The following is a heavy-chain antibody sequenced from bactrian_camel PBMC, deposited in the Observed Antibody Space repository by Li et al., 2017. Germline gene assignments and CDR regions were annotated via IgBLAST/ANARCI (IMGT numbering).Heavy chain of an antibody. CDR2: IDWNGIA. J-gene: IGHJ4*01. CDR1: GYTRSTCS. D-gene: IGHD5*01. V-gene: IGHV3S53*01. CDR3: AADPLWFRGCGGRTQRTSIV. Sequence: HVQLVESGGGSVQDGGSLRLSCAVSGYTRSTCSMAWFRQPPGKEREGVATIDWNGIASYADSVKGRFTISKDNAKNTLNLQMNSLKPEDTGMYYCAADPLWFRGCGGRTQRTSIVGAGGPRSPSP.